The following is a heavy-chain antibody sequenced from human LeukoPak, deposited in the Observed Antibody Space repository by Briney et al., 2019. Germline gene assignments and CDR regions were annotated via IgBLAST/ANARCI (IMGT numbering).Heavy chain of an antibody. D-gene: IGHD3-10*01. CDR3: ARRRLWFGELPIDY. CDR2: INHSGST. Sequence: PSETLSLTCAVYGGSLSGYYWSWIRQPPGKGLEWIGEINHSGSTNYNPSLKSRVTISVDTSKNQFSLKLSSVTAADTAVYYCARRRLWFGELPIDYWGQGTLVTVSS. J-gene: IGHJ4*02. CDR1: GGSLSGYY. V-gene: IGHV4-34*01.